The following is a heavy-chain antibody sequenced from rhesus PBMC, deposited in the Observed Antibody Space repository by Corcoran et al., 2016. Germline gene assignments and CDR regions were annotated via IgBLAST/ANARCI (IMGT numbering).Heavy chain of an antibody. CDR3: ARQNYGNYRLDV. D-gene: IGHD4-35*01. CDR2: IGGSSSGH. J-gene: IGHJ5-2*02. Sequence: QVQLQESGPGLVKPSETLSLTCAVSGYSISSGYGWSWIRQPPGKGLEWIGYIGGSSSGHNYHPTLKSRITISKDTSKNQFSLKLSSVTAADTAVYYCARQNYGNYRLDVWGRGVLVTVSS. V-gene: IGHV4-127*01. CDR1: GYSISSGYG.